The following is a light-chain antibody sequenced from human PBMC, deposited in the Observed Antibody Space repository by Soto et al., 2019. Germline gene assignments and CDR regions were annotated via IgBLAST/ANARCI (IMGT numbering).Light chain of an antibody. CDR1: QSVSSSY. V-gene: IGKV3-20*01. Sequence: EFVLTQSPGTLSLSPGERATLSCRASQSVSSSYLAWYQQKPGQAPRLLIYGASSRATGIPDRFSGSGSGTDFPLTISRLEPEDCAVYYCQQYGSSPFTFGPGTKVDIK. CDR2: GAS. CDR3: QQYGSSPFT. J-gene: IGKJ3*01.